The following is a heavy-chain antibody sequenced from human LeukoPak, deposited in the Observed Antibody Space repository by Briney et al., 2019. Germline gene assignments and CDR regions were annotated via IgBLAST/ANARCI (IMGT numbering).Heavy chain of an antibody. V-gene: IGHV4-38-2*01. J-gene: IGHJ4*02. CDR2: IYHSGST. CDR3: ASRRGSDFDY. CDR1: GYSISSGYY. Sequence: PSETLSLTCAVSGYSISSGYYWGWIRQPPGKGLEWIGSIYHSGSTYYNPSLKSRVTISVDTSKNQFFLKLSSVTAADTAVYYCASRRGSDFDYWGQGTLVTVSS. D-gene: IGHD3-10*01.